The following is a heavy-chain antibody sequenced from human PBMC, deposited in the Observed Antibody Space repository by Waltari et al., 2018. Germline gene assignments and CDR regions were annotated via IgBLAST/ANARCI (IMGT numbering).Heavy chain of an antibody. J-gene: IGHJ4*02. CDR2: ISYDGSNK. CDR3: ARDVGEQWLAN. Sequence: QVQLVESGGGVVQPGRSLRLSCAASGFTFSSYAMHWVRQAPGKGLEWVAVISYDGSNKYYADSVKGRFTISRDNSKNTLYLQMNSLRAEDTAVYYCARDVGEQWLANWGQGTLVTVSS. CDR1: GFTFSSYA. D-gene: IGHD6-19*01. V-gene: IGHV3-30-3*01.